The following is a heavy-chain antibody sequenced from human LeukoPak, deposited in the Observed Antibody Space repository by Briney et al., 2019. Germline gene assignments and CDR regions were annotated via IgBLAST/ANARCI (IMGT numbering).Heavy chain of an antibody. CDR3: ARSTPYCDILTGSYYFDY. J-gene: IGHJ4*02. CDR1: GYTFTGYY. D-gene: IGHD3-9*01. Sequence: ASVKVSCKASGYTFTGYYMHWVRQAPGQGLEWMGWINPNSGGTNYAQKFQGRVTMTRDTSISTAYMELSRLRSDDTAVYYCARSTPYCDILTGSYYFDYWGQGTLVTVSS. V-gene: IGHV1-2*02. CDR2: INPNSGGT.